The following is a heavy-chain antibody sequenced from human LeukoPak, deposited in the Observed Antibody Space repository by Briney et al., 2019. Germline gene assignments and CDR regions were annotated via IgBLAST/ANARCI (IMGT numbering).Heavy chain of an antibody. CDR1: GGSISSSSYY. CDR2: IYYSGST. Sequence: SETLSLTCTVSGGSISSSSYYWGWIRQPPGKGLEWIGSIYYSGSTYYNPSLKSRVTISVDTSKNQFSLKLSSVTAADTAVYYCARHGGIRGSSHYFDYWGQGTLVTVSS. CDR3: ARHGGIRGSSHYFDY. J-gene: IGHJ4*02. V-gene: IGHV4-39*01. D-gene: IGHD2-15*01.